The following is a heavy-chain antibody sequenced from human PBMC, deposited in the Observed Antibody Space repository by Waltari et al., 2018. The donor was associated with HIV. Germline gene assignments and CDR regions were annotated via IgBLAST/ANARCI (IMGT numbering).Heavy chain of an antibody. V-gene: IGHV3-23*01. CDR1: GFTFSSYA. J-gene: IGHJ4*02. D-gene: IGHD2-21*02. Sequence: EVQLLESGGGLVQPGGSLRLSCAASGFTFSSYAMNWVRQAPGTGLEWVSAISGRGGSTYYADSVKGRFTISRDNSKNTLYLQMNSLRAEDTAVYYCAKDSYQSLRVTYFDYWGQGTLVTVSS. CDR2: ISGRGGST. CDR3: AKDSYQSLRVTYFDY.